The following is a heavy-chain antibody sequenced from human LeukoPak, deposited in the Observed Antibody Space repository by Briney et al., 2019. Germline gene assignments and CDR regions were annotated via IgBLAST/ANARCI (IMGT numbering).Heavy chain of an antibody. V-gene: IGHV3-33*08. CDR2: IWYDGSND. Sequence: AKSLTLSCAASGFAFSSFGMHWVRQAPGKGLEWVALIWYDGSNDHYADPVKGRFTISRDNSKNTLFLQMNSLRAEDTAVYYCARDRRDSRGYYYGWFDPCGQGTLVTVSS. CDR1: GFAFSSFG. J-gene: IGHJ5*02. D-gene: IGHD3-22*01. CDR3: ARDRRDSRGYYYGWFDP.